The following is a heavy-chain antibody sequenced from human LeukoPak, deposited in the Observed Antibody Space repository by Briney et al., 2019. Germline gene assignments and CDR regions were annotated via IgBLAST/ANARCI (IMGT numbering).Heavy chain of an antibody. CDR3: ARVGVITMIVNY. Sequence: SETLSLTCAVYGGSFSAYYWSWIRQPPGKGLEWIGEINHSGSTHYNPSLKSRVTISVDTSKNQFSLKLSSVTAADTAVHYCARVGVITMIVNYWGQGTLVTVSS. J-gene: IGHJ4*02. CDR2: INHSGST. V-gene: IGHV4-34*01. D-gene: IGHD3-22*01. CDR1: GGSFSAYY.